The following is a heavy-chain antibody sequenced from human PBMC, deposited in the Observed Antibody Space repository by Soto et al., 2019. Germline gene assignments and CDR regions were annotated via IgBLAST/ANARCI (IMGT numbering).Heavy chain of an antibody. V-gene: IGHV1-18*04. J-gene: IGHJ4*02. CDR3: ATEPIYYNDGSGYYPLGH. CDR1: GYSFATYG. D-gene: IGHD3-22*01. Sequence: QVQLVQSGAEVKKPGASVKVSCKASGYSFATYGFSWVRQAPGQGLECVGWISAHNGDTHYSQKFQGRVTLTTATSTNTGYMELRSLTSDDTAVYFCATEPIYYNDGSGYYPLGHWGQGTLVTVSS. CDR2: ISAHNGDT.